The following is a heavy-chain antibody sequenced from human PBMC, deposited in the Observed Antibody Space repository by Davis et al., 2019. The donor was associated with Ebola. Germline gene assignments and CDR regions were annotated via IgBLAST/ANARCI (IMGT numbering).Heavy chain of an antibody. CDR2: INPHGSEK. V-gene: IGHV3-7*01. J-gene: IGHJ4*02. CDR1: GFTFSSYS. CDR3: AAWGYNSNY. Sequence: PGGSLRLSCAASGFTFSSYSMNWVRQVPGKGLEWVANINPHGSEKRHVDSVTGRFTVSRDNAKNSLYLQMNSLRAEDTAVYYCAAWGYNSNYWGQGTLVTVSS. D-gene: IGHD5-12*01.